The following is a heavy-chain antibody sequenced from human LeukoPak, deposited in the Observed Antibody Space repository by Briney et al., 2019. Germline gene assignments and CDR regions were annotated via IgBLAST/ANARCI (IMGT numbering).Heavy chain of an antibody. Sequence: SVKVSCKASVGTFSSYAISWVRQAPGQGLEWMGGIIPIFGTANYAQKFQGRVTITADESTSTAYMELSSLRSEDTAVYYCARGLIAAAGTAYYYYGMDVWGQGTTVTVSS. CDR1: VGTFSSYA. D-gene: IGHD6-13*01. V-gene: IGHV1-69*13. CDR2: IIPIFGTA. CDR3: ARGLIAAAGTAYYYYGMDV. J-gene: IGHJ6*02.